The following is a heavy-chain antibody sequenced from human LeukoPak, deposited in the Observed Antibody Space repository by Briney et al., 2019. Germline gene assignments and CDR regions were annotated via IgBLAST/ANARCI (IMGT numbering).Heavy chain of an antibody. CDR2: IIPIFGTA. CDR1: GGTFSSYA. V-gene: IGHV1-69*13. CDR3: AIGYVRSYYYYGMDV. D-gene: IGHD3-16*01. Sequence: ASVKVSCTASGGTFSSYAISWVRQAPGQGLEWMGGIIPIFGTANYAQKFQGRVTITADESTSTAYMELSSLRSEDTAVYYCAIGYVRSYYYYGMDVWGQGTTVTVSS. J-gene: IGHJ6*02.